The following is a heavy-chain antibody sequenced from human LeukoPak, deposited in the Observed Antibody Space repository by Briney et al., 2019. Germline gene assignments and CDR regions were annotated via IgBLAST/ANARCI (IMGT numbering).Heavy chain of an antibody. J-gene: IGHJ4*02. CDR3: ARGSSDYFDY. D-gene: IGHD6-6*01. V-gene: IGHV3-48*01. CDR2: VTSSSSAI. Sequence: GGSLRLSCAASGFTFSSYSMNWVRQAPGKGLEWVSYVTSSSSAIYYADSVKGRFTISRDNAKNSLYLQMNSLRAEDTAVYYCARGSSDYFDYWGQGTPVTVSS. CDR1: GFTFSSYS.